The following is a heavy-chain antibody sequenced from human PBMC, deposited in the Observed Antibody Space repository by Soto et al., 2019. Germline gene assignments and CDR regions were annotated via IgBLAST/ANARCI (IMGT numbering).Heavy chain of an antibody. CDR3: ARTDRDFYGLDF. CDR1: GFTFRNYD. V-gene: IGHV3-13*05. J-gene: IGHJ6*02. Sequence: EVQLVESGGGLVQPGGSLRLSCEASGFTFRNYDMHWVRQGPGKGLEWVSGISAAGDPDYADSVEGRFTISRENAQNSFFLQMNSLRVGDTAVYYCARTDRDFYGLDFWGQGTTVIVSS. CDR2: ISAAGDP.